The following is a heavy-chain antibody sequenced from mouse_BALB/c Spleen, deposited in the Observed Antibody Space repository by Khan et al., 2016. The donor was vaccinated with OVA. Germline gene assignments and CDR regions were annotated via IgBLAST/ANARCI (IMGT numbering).Heavy chain of an antibody. CDR1: GYTFTSYW. CDR2: FASGSGST. Sequence: DLVKPGASVKLSCKASGYTFTSYWINWIKQRPGQGLEWIGRFASGSGSTYYNDIFKGMATLTVATSSSTAYMQLSSLSSEDSAVYFCAISNYYGSSLYAMDYWGQGTSVTVSS. CDR3: AISNYYGSSLYAMDY. J-gene: IGHJ4*01. D-gene: IGHD1-1*01. V-gene: IGHV1S41*01.